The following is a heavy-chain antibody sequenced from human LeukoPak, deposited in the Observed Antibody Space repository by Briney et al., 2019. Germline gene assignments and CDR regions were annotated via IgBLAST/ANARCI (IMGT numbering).Heavy chain of an antibody. CDR2: ISDAPDGGKT. J-gene: IGHJ6*02. D-gene: IGHD2-2*01. CDR1: GFTFSSYG. V-gene: IGHV3-23*01. CDR3: AKYCRSSSCNANSYYGMDV. Sequence: GGSLRLSCAASGFTFSSYGMSWVRQAPGKGLEWVSAISDAPDGGKTFYADSVKGRFSISGDNSKNMLYLQMNSLRAEDTAVYFCAKYCRSSSCNANSYYGMDVWGQGTTVTVSS.